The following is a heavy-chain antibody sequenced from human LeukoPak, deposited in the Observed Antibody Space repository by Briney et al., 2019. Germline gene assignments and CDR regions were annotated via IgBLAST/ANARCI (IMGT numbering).Heavy chain of an antibody. CDR3: AGCRWNYHYFEH. J-gene: IGHJ4*02. V-gene: IGHV3-66*01. CDR1: GFTFSSFA. Sequence: PGGSLRLSCAASGFTFSSFAMSWFREAPGKGLECVSVIYSGGSTYYADSVEGRFTISRDNSKNTLYLHMNSLRAEDTAVYYCAGCRWNYHYFEHWGQGTLVTVSS. D-gene: IGHD1-7*01. CDR2: IYSGGST.